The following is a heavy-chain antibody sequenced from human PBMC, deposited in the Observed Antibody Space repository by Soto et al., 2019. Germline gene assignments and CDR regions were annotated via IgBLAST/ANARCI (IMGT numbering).Heavy chain of an antibody. V-gene: IGHV3-72*01. CDR3: ALRGYSGYDIDY. J-gene: IGHJ4*02. CDR1: GFTFSDHY. Sequence: PGGSLRLSCAASGFTFSDHYMDWVRQAPGKGLEWVGRTRNKANSYTTEYAASVKGRFTISRDDSKNSLYLQMNSLKTEDTAVYYCALRGYSGYDIDYWGQGTLVTVSS. D-gene: IGHD5-12*01. CDR2: TRNKANSYTT.